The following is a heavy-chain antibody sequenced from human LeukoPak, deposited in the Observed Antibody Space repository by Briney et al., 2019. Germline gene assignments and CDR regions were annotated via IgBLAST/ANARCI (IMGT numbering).Heavy chain of an antibody. CDR1: GFTFSSYS. V-gene: IGHV3-21*01. Sequence: GGSLRLSCAASGFTFSSYSMNWVRQAPGKGLEWVSFISSSSSYIYYADSVKGRFTISRDNAKNSLYLQMNSLRAEDTAVYYCARDDILTGSYFDYWGQGTLVTVSS. CDR3: ARDDILTGSYFDY. D-gene: IGHD3-9*01. CDR2: ISSSSSYI. J-gene: IGHJ4*02.